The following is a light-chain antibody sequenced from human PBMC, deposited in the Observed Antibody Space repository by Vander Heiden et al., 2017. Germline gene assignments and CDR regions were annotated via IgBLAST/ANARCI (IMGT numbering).Light chain of an antibody. V-gene: IGKV3-11*01. CDR1: QSISAD. CDR2: DAS. J-gene: IGKJ2*01. CDR3: QQRNRWPRT. Sequence: DIVLTQSPAPLALSPAERATPTCRASQSISADLAWYQQKPGQAPRLRSYDASNRATDIPASFSGSGSGTDFTLTISNLEPEDFAVYYCQQRNRWPRTFGQGTKVEI.